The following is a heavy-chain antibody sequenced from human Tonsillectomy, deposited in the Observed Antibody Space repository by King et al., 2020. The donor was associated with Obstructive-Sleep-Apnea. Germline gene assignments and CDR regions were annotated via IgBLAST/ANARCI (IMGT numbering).Heavy chain of an antibody. CDR2: ISYDGSDK. J-gene: IGHJ4*02. CDR3: ARDWYYYASGSFDY. D-gene: IGHD3-10*01. CDR1: GFSFSNYP. V-gene: IGHV3-30*04. Sequence: VQLVESGGGVVQPGRSLRLSCAASGFSFSNYPMHWVRQAPGKGLEWVAFISYDGSDKCYADSVKARFTISRDNSKNTLYLQMNSLRVEDAAVYYCARDWYYYASGSFDYWGQGTLVTVSS.